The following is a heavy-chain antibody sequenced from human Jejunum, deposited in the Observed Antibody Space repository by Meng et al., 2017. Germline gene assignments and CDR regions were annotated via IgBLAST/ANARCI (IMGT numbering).Heavy chain of an antibody. D-gene: IGHD3-16*01. V-gene: IGHV3-7*01. CDR2: IKEDGSEK. CDR3: ASGSYGAPYD. Sequence: GESLKISCAGSGFTFSSYWMSWVRQAPGKGLEGVAKIKEDGSEKYYVDSVRGRFTISRDNAKNTLYLQRNSLRADDTAIDYCASGSYGAPYDWGQGTLVTVSS. J-gene: IGHJ4*02. CDR1: GFTFSSYW.